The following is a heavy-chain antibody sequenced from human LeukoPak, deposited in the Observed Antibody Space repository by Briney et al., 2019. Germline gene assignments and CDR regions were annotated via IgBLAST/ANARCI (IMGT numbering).Heavy chain of an antibody. CDR2: IYHSGST. V-gene: IGHV4-30-2*01. D-gene: IGHD2-8*02. CDR3: ARADTVLVERDYWFDP. CDR1: GGSISSGGYS. J-gene: IGHJ5*02. Sequence: SETLSLTCAVSGGSISSGGYSWSWIRQPPGKGLEWIGYIYHSGSTYYNPSLKSRVTISVDRSKNQFSLKLSSVTAADTAVYYCARADTVLVERDYWFDPWGQGTLVTVSS.